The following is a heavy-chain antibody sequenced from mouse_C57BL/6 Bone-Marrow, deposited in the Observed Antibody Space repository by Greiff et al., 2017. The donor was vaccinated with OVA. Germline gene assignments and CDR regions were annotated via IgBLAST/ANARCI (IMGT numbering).Heavy chain of an antibody. CDR1: GFTFSGYA. CDR2: ISDGGSYT. CDR3: ARGGLWYFDV. J-gene: IGHJ1*03. Sequence: EVKLQESGGGLVKPGGSLKLSCAASGFTFSGYAMSWVRQTPEKRLEWVATISDGGSYTYYPDNVKGRFTISRDNAKNNLYLQMSHLKSEDTAMYYCARGGLWYFDVWGTGTTVTVSS. V-gene: IGHV5-4*03.